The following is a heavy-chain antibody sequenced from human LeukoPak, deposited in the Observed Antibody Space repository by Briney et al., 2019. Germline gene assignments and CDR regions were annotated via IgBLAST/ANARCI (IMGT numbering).Heavy chain of an antibody. V-gene: IGHV4-30-2*01. Sequence: PSETLSLTCAVSGGSISSGGYSWSWIRQPPGKGLEWIGYIYHSGSTYYNPSLKSRVTISVDTSKNQFSLKLSSVTAADTAVYYCARAVRVQWPHSTYYFDYWGQGTLVTVSS. CDR3: ARAVRVQWPHSTYYFDY. CDR1: GGSISSGGYS. D-gene: IGHD6-19*01. J-gene: IGHJ4*02. CDR2: IYHSGST.